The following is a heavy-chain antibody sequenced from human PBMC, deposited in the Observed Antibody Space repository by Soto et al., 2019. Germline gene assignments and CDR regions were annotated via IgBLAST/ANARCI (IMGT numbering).Heavy chain of an antibody. V-gene: IGHV3-30-3*01. D-gene: IGHD5-18*01. CDR3: ARGLRGYSYGSQPVY. J-gene: IGHJ4*02. CDR1: GFTFSSYA. Sequence: QVQLVESGGGVVQPGRSLRLSCAASGFTFSSYAMHWVRQAPGKGLEWVAVISYDGSNKYYADSVKGRFTISRDNSKNTLYLQMNSLRAEDTAVYYCARGLRGYSYGSQPVYWGQGTLVTVSS. CDR2: ISYDGSNK.